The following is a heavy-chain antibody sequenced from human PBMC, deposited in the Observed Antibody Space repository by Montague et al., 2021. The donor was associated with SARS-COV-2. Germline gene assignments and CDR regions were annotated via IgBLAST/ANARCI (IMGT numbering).Heavy chain of an antibody. CDR1: GGSISSYF. V-gene: IGHV4-59*13. CDR3: ARSGAVPMD. Sequence: SETLSLTCTVSGGSISSYFWSWIRQSPGKGLEWIGYFYHSGGTKYNPSLKSRVTISGDTSKNQFSLKLSSVTTADMAVYYCARSGAVPMDWGQGTLVTVSS. D-gene: IGHD3-10*01. CDR2: FYHSGGT. J-gene: IGHJ4*02.